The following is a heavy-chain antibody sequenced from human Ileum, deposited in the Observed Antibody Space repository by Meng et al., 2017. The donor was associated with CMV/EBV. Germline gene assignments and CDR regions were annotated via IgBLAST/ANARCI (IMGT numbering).Heavy chain of an antibody. V-gene: IGHV1-18*04. CDR3: ARVTNPEYFEH. CDR2: VSAYDGDT. CDR1: GYTYTNSG. J-gene: IGHJ1*01. Sequence: QVQVVQAVGEVKSPGASVKVVCKASGYTYTNSGISWARQAPGQGLEWIGWVSAYDGDTNYAQKVKGRVTMTTDTSTTTAYMELRSLRSDDTAIYYCARVTNPEYFEHWGQGTLVTVSS.